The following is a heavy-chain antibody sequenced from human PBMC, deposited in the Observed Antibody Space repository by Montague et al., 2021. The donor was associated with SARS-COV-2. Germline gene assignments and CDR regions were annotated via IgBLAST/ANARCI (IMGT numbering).Heavy chain of an antibody. J-gene: IGHJ4*02. CDR2: IWNDGSKK. Sequence: SLRLSCAASGFTYSKYGVHWVRQAPGKGLEWVASIWNDGSKKYHAGSVKGRFTISRDNSNNMLYLQMDSLRAEDAAVYYCVGDPGDPDTFDHWGQGTQVTVSS. CDR3: VGDPGDPDTFDH. D-gene: IGHD7-27*01. CDR1: GFTYSKYG. V-gene: IGHV3-33*01.